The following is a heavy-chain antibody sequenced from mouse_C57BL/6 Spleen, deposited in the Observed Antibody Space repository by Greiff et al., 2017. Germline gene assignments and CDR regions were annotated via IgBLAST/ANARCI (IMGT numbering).Heavy chain of an antibody. V-gene: IGHV1-19*01. Sequence: VQLQQSGPVLVKPGASVKMSCKASGYTFTDYYMNWVKQSHGKSLEWIGVINPYNGGTSYNQQFKGKATLTVDKSSSTAYMELNSLTSEDSAVYYCARWGDYDRAYWGQGTLVTVSA. J-gene: IGHJ3*01. CDR2: INPYNGGT. D-gene: IGHD2-4*01. CDR1: GYTFTDYY. CDR3: ARWGDYDRAY.